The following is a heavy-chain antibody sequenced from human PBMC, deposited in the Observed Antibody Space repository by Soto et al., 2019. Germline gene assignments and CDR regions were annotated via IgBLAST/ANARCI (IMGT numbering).Heavy chain of an antibody. Sequence: EVQLVESGGGLAQPGGSLRLSCATSGFSFSTYSMNWVRQAPGKGLEWVSYISPSGDTTYYAGSVRGRFTISRDNAGNSLALQMNSLRDEDTAVYYCARNPYGDYVPDVWGQGTTVTVSS. CDR1: GFSFSTYS. J-gene: IGHJ6*02. CDR2: ISPSGDTT. D-gene: IGHD4-17*01. V-gene: IGHV3-48*02. CDR3: ARNPYGDYVPDV.